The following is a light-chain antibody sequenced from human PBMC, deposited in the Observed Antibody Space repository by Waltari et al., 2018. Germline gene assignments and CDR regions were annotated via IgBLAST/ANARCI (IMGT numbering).Light chain of an antibody. CDR3: SSRDTSGDHVV. Sequence: SSDLTQDPAVSVALGQTVRITCQGDSLRTYFASWYQQRPGEAPRLVIYDKDNRPSGIPVRFSGSSSGHTSSLTITGAQADYEADYYCSSRDTSGDHVVFGGGTKLTVL. CDR2: DKD. CDR1: SLRTYF. J-gene: IGLJ2*01. V-gene: IGLV3-19*01.